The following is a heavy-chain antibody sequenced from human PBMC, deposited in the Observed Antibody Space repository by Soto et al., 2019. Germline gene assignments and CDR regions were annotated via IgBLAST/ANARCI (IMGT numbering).Heavy chain of an antibody. CDR2: IKQDGSEK. D-gene: IGHD6-6*01. V-gene: IGHV3-7*03. Sequence: EVQLVESGGGLVQPGGSLRLSCAASGFTFSSYWMSWVRQAPGKGLEWVANIKQDGSEKYYVDSVKGRFTISRDNAKNSLYLQMNSLRAEDTAVYYCATGSRSIAAREFDYWGQGTLVTVSS. CDR3: ATGSRSIAAREFDY. CDR1: GFTFSSYW. J-gene: IGHJ4*02.